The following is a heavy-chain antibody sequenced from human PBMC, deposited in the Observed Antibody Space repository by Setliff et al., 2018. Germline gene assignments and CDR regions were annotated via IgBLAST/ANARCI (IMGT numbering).Heavy chain of an antibody. Sequence: ASVKVSCKASGYTFTSYGISWVRQAPGQGLEWMGWISAYNGNTNYAQKLQDRVTITADKSTSTAYMELSSLTSDDTAVYYCAFDIWGQGTMVTVSS. V-gene: IGHV1-18*01. CDR1: GYTFTSYG. J-gene: IGHJ3*02. CDR2: ISAYNGNT. CDR3: AFDI.